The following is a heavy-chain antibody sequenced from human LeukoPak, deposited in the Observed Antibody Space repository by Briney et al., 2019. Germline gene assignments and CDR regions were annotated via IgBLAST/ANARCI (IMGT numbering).Heavy chain of an antibody. Sequence: SQTLSLTCAISGDSVSSISVAWNWIRQSPSRGLEWLGRTYYRSKWYNDYAVSVKGRINMNPDQSHNQFSMQLNSVTPQDPAVYDCAWARSEYHYGMDVWGQGATVTVSS. D-gene: IGHD7-27*01. CDR2: TYYRSKWYN. CDR3: AWARSEYHYGMDV. J-gene: IGHJ6*02. CDR1: GDSVSSISVA. V-gene: IGHV6-1*01.